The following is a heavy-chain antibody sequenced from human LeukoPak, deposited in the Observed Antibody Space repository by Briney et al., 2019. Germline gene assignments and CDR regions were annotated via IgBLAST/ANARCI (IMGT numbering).Heavy chain of an antibody. Sequence: PGGSLRLSCAASGLTFSTHAMIWVWVCQAPGKGLEWVSALNGATGVTYYADSVKGRFALSRDSSDSTLYLQMNSLRVEDTAVYYCAKYYYDGSARGVYWGQGTLVTVSS. CDR3: AKYYYDGSARGVY. CDR2: LNGATGVT. J-gene: IGHJ4*02. D-gene: IGHD3-22*01. CDR1: GLTFSTHA. V-gene: IGHV3-23*01.